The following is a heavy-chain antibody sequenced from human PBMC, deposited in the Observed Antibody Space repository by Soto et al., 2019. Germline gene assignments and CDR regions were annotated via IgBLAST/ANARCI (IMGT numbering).Heavy chain of an antibody. J-gene: IGHJ6*03. CDR3: ARYSSGWYYYYYYMDV. CDR2: IKQDGSEK. V-gene: IGHV3-7*01. CDR1: GFTFSSDW. Sequence: GGSLRLSCAASGFTFSSDWMSWVRQAPGKGLEWVANIKQDGSEKYYVDSVKGRFTISRDNAKNSLYLQMNSLRAEDTAVYYCARYSSGWYYYYYYMDVWGKGTTVTVSS. D-gene: IGHD6-19*01.